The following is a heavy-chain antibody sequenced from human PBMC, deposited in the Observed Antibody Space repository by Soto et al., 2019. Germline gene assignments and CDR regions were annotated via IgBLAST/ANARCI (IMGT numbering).Heavy chain of an antibody. CDR2: ISGSGGST. Sequence: GGSLRLSCAASGFTFSSYAMSWVRQAPGKGLDWVSAISGSGGSTYYADAVKGRFTITRDNSKTTLYLQMNSLRAEDTAVYYCAKDARKGYSYGLDYWGQGTLVTVSS. D-gene: IGHD5-18*01. V-gene: IGHV3-23*01. CDR1: GFTFSSYA. CDR3: AKDARKGYSYGLDY. J-gene: IGHJ4*02.